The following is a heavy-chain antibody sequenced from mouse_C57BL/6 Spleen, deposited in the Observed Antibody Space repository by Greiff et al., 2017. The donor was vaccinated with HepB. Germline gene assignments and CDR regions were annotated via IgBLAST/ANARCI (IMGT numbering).Heavy chain of an antibody. Sequence: QVQLQQSGAELMKPGASVKLSCKATGYTFPGYWIEWVKQRPGHGLEWIGEMLPGSGSTNYNEKFKGKATFTSDTTSNTAYRQRSSRTTEDSAIYYCARGGAGAWFAYWGQGTLVTVCA. CDR1: GYTFPGYW. CDR2: MLPGSGST. CDR3: ARGGAGAWFAY. V-gene: IGHV1-9*01. D-gene: IGHD3-2*02. J-gene: IGHJ3*01.